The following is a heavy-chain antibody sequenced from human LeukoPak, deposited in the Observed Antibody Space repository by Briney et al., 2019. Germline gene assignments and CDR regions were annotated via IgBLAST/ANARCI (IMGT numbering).Heavy chain of an antibody. D-gene: IGHD4-17*01. CDR2: IIPILGIA. CDR3: ARSRNDYGDSIDY. V-gene: IGHV1-69*04. Sequence: SVKVSCKASGGTFNSYAISWVRQAPGQGLEWMGRIIPILGIANYAQKFQGRVTITADKSTSTAYMELSSLRSEDTAVYYCARSRNDYGDSIDYWGQGTLVTVSS. CDR1: GGTFNSYA. J-gene: IGHJ4*02.